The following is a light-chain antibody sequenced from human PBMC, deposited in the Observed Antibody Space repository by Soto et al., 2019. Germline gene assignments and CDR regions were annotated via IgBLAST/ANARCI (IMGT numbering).Light chain of an antibody. CDR3: AAWDDSLNGVV. Sequence: QSVLTQPPSASGAPGQTVTISCSGSSSNIGSHTVNWYQQLPGTAPRLLIYNTYYRPSGVPDRFSGSKSGTSASLAISGLHSEDEADYYWAAWDDSLNGVVFGGGTKVTVL. CDR1: SSNIGSHT. V-gene: IGLV1-44*01. J-gene: IGLJ2*01. CDR2: NTY.